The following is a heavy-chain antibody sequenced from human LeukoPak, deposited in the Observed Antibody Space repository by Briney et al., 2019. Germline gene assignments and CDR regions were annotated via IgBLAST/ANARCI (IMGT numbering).Heavy chain of an antibody. D-gene: IGHD6-13*01. J-gene: IGHJ4*02. Sequence: GGSLRLSCAASGFTFSTYTMYWVRHPPGKRPEWVSIIGSSGGGIHYADSVKGRFTISRDNSKNALYLQMNSLRAEDTAVYYCARDLTGYSSSWSGSYWGQGTLVTVSS. CDR2: IGSSGGGI. CDR3: ARDLTGYSSSWSGSY. CDR1: GFTFSTYT. V-gene: IGHV3-23*01.